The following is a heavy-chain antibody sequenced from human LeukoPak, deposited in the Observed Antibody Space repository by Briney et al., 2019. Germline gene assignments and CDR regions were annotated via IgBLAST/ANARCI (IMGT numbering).Heavy chain of an antibody. CDR2: ISSSGSTM. Sequence: PGGSLRLSCAASGFTFSSYEMNWVRQAPGKGLEWVSYISSSGSTMYYADSAKGRFTISRDNAKNSLYLQMNSLRAEDTAVYYCARDGGLLWFGELLSEPGYFDYWGQGTLVTVSS. V-gene: IGHV3-48*03. CDR3: ARDGGLLWFGELLSEPGYFDY. J-gene: IGHJ4*02. D-gene: IGHD3-10*01. CDR1: GFTFSSYE.